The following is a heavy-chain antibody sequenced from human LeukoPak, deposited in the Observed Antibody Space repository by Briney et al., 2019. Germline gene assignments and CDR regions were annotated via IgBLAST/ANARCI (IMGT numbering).Heavy chain of an antibody. J-gene: IGHJ4*02. D-gene: IGHD3-22*01. CDR1: GGSVNSNNW. CDR2: IYHSGST. CDR3: ATYLPESSGYRFEY. Sequence: SGTLSLTCAVSGGSVNSNNWWSWVRQSPEKGLEWIGEIYHSGSTNYNASLKGRITISLDKSKNQFSLNLYSVTAGDTAVYYCATYLPESSGYRFEYWGQGTLVTVSP. V-gene: IGHV4-4*02.